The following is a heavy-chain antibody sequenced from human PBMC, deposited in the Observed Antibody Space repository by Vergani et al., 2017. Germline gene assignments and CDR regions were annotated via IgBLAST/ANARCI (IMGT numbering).Heavy chain of an antibody. CDR3: ARCPXGTAMAADSYYMDF. J-gene: IGHJ6*03. Sequence: QVQLVESGGGVVQPGRSLRLSCAASGFTFSSYGMHWVRQAPGKGLEWVAVIWYDGSNKYYADSVKGRFTISRDNSKNTLYLQMNSLRAEDTAVYYCARCPXGTAMAADSYYMDFWGKGTTVTVSS. D-gene: IGHD5-18*01. CDR1: GFTFSSYG. V-gene: IGHV3-33*01. CDR2: IWYDGSNK.